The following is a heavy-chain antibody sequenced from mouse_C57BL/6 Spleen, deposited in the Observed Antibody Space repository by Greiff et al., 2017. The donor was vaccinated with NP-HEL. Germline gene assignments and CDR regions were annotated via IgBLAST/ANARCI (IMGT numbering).Heavy chain of an antibody. J-gene: IGHJ2*01. CDR2: IRLKSDNYAT. V-gene: IGHV6-3*01. CDR3: TGGLRHGGYYFDY. CDR1: GFTFSNYW. Sequence: EVKVEESGGGLVQPGGSMKLSCVASGFTFSNYWMNWVRQSPEKGLEWVAQIRLKSDNYATHYAESVKGRFTISRDDSKSSVYLQMNNLRAEDTGIDYGTGGLRHGGYYFDYWGQGTTRTVSS. D-gene: IGHD2-2*01.